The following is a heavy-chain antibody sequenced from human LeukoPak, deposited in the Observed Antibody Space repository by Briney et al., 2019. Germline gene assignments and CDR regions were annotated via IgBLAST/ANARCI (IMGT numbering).Heavy chain of an antibody. CDR3: ARGVRGYSYANYYYYYYMDV. Sequence: GGSLRLPCAASGFTFSSYWMSWVRQAPGKGLEWVANIKQDGSEKYYVDSVKGRFTISRDNAKNSLYLQMNSLRAEDTAVYYCARGVRGYSYANYYYYYYMDVWGKGTTVTVSS. D-gene: IGHD5-18*01. J-gene: IGHJ6*03. CDR1: GFTFSSYW. CDR2: IKQDGSEK. V-gene: IGHV3-7*01.